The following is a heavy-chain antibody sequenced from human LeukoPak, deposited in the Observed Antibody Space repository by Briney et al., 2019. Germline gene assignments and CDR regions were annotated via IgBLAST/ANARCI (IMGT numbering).Heavy chain of an antibody. CDR3: ARTGYNYYYGMDV. CDR2: ISAYNGNT. J-gene: IGHJ6*02. Sequence: ASVKLSCKASGYTFTSYGISWVRHASGQGLEWMGWISAYNGNTNYAQKLQGRVTMTTDTSTSTAYMELRSLRSDDTAVYYCARTGYNYYYGMDVWGQGTTVTVSS. V-gene: IGHV1-18*01. CDR1: GYTFTSYG.